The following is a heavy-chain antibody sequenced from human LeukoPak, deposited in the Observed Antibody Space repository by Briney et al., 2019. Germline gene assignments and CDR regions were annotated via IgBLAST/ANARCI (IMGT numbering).Heavy chain of an antibody. V-gene: IGHV3-7*01. CDR3: ARDGDYNWNYRSGFDH. D-gene: IGHD1-7*01. CDR1: GFTFSAYW. J-gene: IGHJ4*02. Sequence: GGSLRLSCAASGFTFSAYWMSWVRQAPGKGLEWVANIKQDGGQKFYVDSVRGRFTISRDNAKNSLYLQMDSLGAEDTAVYYCARDGDYNWNYRSGFDHWGQGTLVTVSS. CDR2: IKQDGGQK.